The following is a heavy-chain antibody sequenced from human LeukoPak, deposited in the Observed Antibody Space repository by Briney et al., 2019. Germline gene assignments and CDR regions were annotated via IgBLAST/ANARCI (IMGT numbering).Heavy chain of an antibody. V-gene: IGHV4-59*01. CDR1: GGSISSCY. D-gene: IGHD6-13*01. Sequence: SETLSLTCTVSGGSISSCYWSWIRQPPGKGLEWIGYIYYSGTTNYNPSLKSRVTISVDTSKNQFSLKLSSVTAADTAVYYCARGVYIAAAQYAYWGQGTLVTVSS. CDR2: IYYSGTT. J-gene: IGHJ4*02. CDR3: ARGVYIAAAQYAY.